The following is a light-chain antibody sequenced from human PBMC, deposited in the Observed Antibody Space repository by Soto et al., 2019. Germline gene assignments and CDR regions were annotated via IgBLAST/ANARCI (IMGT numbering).Light chain of an antibody. CDR2: DAS. CDR3: QQYNSQRT. V-gene: IGKV1-5*01. Sequence: DIQMTQSPSTLSASVGARVTITCRASQSISSWLAWYQQKPGKAPKLLIYDASSLESGVPSRFSGSGSGTEFTLTISSLQPDDFATYYCQQYNSQRTFGQGTKVEIK. CDR1: QSISSW. J-gene: IGKJ1*01.